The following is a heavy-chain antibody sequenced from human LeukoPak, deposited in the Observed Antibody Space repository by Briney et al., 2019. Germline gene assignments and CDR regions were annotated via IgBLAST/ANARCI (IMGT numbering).Heavy chain of an antibody. V-gene: IGHV3-48*03. CDR3: AREGGYSYGFDY. J-gene: IGHJ4*02. D-gene: IGHD5-18*01. Sequence: GGSLRLSCAASGFSFSNYAMNWVRQAPGKGLEWVSYISSSGSTIYYADSVKGRFTISRDNAKNSLYLQMNSLRAEDTAVYYCAREGGYSYGFDYWGQGTLVTVSS. CDR1: GFSFSNYA. CDR2: ISSSGSTI.